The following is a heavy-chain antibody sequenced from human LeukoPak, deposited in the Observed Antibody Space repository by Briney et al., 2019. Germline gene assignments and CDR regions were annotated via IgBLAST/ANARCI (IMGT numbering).Heavy chain of an antibody. V-gene: IGHV6-1*01. CDR2: TYYRSNWYN. J-gene: IGHJ4*02. CDR1: GDSVSSNNAA. Sequence: SQTLSLTCAISGDSVSSNNAAWNWIRQSPSRGLEWLGRTYYRSNWYNDYAVSVKSRIAINPDTSKNQFSLQLNSVTPEDTAVYYCARDPDSSWHLSFDCWGQGTLVTVSS. CDR3: ARDPDSSWHLSFDC. D-gene: IGHD6-13*01.